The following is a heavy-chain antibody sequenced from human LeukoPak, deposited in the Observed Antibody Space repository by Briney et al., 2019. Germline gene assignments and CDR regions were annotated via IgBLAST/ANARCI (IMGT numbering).Heavy chain of an antibody. CDR3: ARGSQPSVGPPPFQH. CDR1: GGSISSYY. J-gene: IGHJ1*01. CDR2: IYTSGST. Sequence: PSETLSLTCTVSGGSISSYYWSWIRQPAGKGLEWIGRIYTSGSTNYNPSLKSRVTMSVDTSKNQFSLKLSSVTAADTAVYYCARGSQPSVGPPPFQHWGQGTLVTVSS. D-gene: IGHD1-26*01. V-gene: IGHV4-4*07.